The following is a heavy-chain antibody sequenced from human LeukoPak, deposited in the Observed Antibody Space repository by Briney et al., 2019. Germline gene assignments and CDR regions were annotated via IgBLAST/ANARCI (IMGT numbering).Heavy chain of an antibody. CDR2: FDPEDGET. J-gene: IGHJ4*02. CDR1: GYTLTELS. D-gene: IGHD1-20*01. Sequence: ASVKVSCKVSGYTLTELSMHWVRQAPGKGLEWMGGFDPEDGETIYAQKFQGRVTMTEGTSTDTAYMELSSLRSEDTAVYYCATDWGGLAITGTNRPFDYWGQGTLVTVSS. V-gene: IGHV1-24*01. CDR3: ATDWGGLAITGTNRPFDY.